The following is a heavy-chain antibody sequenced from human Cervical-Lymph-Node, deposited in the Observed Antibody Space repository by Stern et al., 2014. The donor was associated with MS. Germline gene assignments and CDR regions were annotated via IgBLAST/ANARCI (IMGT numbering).Heavy chain of an antibody. V-gene: IGHV4-59*13. J-gene: IGHJ6*02. CDR2: IYSSGTK. D-gene: IGHD5-18*01. CDR3: ARERYSRYGLDV. CDR1: GGSMTTSY. Sequence: QLQLQESGPGLVKPSETLSLTCTISGGSMTTSYWTWLRQVPGTGLEWIGNIYSSGTKKYRPLFESRLTISIDTSKNQFSLKLESVTAADTAVYSCARERYSRYGLDVWGQGTTVTVSS.